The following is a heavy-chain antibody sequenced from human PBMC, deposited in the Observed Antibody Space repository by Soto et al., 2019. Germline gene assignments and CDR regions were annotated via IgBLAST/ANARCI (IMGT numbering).Heavy chain of an antibody. CDR3: ALAYYYDSSGYHHRFDP. J-gene: IGHJ5*02. CDR2: IYWDDDK. V-gene: IGHV2-5*02. CDR1: GFSLSTSGVG. Sequence: QITLKESGPTLVKPTQTLTLTCTFSGFSLSTSGVGVGWIRQPPGKALEWLALIYWDDDKRYSPSLKSRLTITKDTSKNQVVLTMTNMDPVDTATYYCALAYYYDSSGYHHRFDPWGQGTLVTVSS. D-gene: IGHD3-22*01.